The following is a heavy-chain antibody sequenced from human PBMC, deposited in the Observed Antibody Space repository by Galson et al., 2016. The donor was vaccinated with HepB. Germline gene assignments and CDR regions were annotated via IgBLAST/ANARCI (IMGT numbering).Heavy chain of an antibody. CDR3: ASACSSTTCYGDFDY. J-gene: IGHJ4*02. CDR2: IWYDGGKK. Sequence: SLRLSCAASGFTFSSYRMHCVLQAPGKGLEWAAVIWYDGGKKYYADSVKGRFAISRDNSKNTLYLQMNSLRAEDTAVYYCASACSSTTCYGDFDYWGQGTLVTVSS. V-gene: IGHV3-33*01. D-gene: IGHD2-2*01. CDR1: GFTFSSYR.